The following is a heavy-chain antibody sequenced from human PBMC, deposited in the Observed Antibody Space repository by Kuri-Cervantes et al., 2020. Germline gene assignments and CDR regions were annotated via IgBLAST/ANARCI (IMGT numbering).Heavy chain of an antibody. V-gene: IGHV3-9*01. D-gene: IGHD1-26*01. Sequence: SLKISCAASGFTFDDYAMHWVRQAPGKGLEWVSGISWNSGSIGYADSVKGRFTISRDNSKNTLYLQMNSLRAEDTAVYYCARDDSGSYWRGYFDYWGQGTLVTVSS. CDR3: ARDDSGSYWRGYFDY. CDR2: ISWNSGSI. CDR1: GFTFDDYA. J-gene: IGHJ4*02.